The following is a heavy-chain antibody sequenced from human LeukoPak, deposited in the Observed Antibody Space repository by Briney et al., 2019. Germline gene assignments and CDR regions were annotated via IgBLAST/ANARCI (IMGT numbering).Heavy chain of an antibody. CDR1: GYSISSGHF. D-gene: IGHD3-16*01. Sequence: SETLSLTCAVSGYSISSGHFWSWIRQPPGKGLEWIGSIYGSGTTYYDPPLRSRVSISADTSKNHFSLELSSVTAADTAVYYCASVGGGSPYWGQGTLVTVSS. V-gene: IGHV4-38-2*01. J-gene: IGHJ4*02. CDR3: ASVGGGSPY. CDR2: IYGSGTT.